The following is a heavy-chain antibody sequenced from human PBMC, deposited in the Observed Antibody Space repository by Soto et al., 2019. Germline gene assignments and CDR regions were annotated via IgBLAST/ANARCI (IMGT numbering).Heavy chain of an antibody. V-gene: IGHV3-23*01. CDR1: GFTFSSYA. CDR3: AKRDGIVGATTWVYGAFDI. J-gene: IGHJ3*02. Sequence: GGSLRLSCAASGFTFSSYAMSWVRQAPGKGLEWVSAISGSGGSTYYADSVKGRFTISRDNSKNTLYLQMNSLRAEDTAVYYCAKRDGIVGATTWVYGAFDIWGQGTMVTVSS. CDR2: ISGSGGST. D-gene: IGHD1-26*01.